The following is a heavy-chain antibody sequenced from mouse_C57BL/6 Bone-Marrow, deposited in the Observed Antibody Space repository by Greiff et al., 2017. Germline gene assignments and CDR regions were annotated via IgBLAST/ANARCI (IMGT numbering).Heavy chain of an antibody. CDR2: IDPENGYT. D-gene: IGHD2-5*01. V-gene: IGHV14-4*01. J-gene: IGHJ2*01. Sequence: VQLKQSGAELVRPGASVKLSCTASGFNIKDDYMHWVQQRPEQGLEWIGWIDPENGYTEYASKFQGKATITADTSSNTAYLQLSSLTSEDTDVYYSTTRAIVTQYYFDYWGQGTTLTVSS. CDR1: GFNIKDDY. CDR3: TTRAIVTQYYFDY.